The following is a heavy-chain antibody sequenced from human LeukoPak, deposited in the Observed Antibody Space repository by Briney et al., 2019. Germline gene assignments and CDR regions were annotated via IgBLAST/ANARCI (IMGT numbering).Heavy chain of an antibody. CDR3: AKDHPDWGSSFQY. Sequence: PGGSLRLSCAASGFTFGSYVMNWVRQAPGKGLEWVSAITGSGGSTNYADSVKGRFTISRDNSKNTLYLQMNSLRDEDTAVYYCAKDHPDWGSSFQYWGQGTPVTVSS. CDR1: GFTFGSYV. D-gene: IGHD7-27*01. V-gene: IGHV3-23*01. CDR2: ITGSGGST. J-gene: IGHJ4*02.